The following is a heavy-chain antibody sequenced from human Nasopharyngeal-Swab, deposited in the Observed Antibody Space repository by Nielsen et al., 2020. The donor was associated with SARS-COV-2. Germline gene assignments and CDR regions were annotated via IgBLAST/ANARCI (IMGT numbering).Heavy chain of an antibody. J-gene: IGHJ5*02. V-gene: IGHV3-23*01. Sequence: GGSLRLSCAASGFTFSSYAMSWVRQAPGKGLEWVSAISGSGGSTYYADSVKGRFTISRDNSKNTLYLQMSSLRAEDTAVYYCAKDNGRITMVRGVRWFDPWGQGTLVTVSS. CDR1: GFTFSSYA. CDR3: AKDNGRITMVRGVRWFDP. CDR2: ISGSGGST. D-gene: IGHD3-10*01.